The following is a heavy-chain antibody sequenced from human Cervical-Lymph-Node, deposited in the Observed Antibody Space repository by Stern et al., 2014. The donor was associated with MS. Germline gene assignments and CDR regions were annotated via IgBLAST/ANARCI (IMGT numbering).Heavy chain of an antibody. CDR2: INPSGGST. Sequence: QVQLVQSGAEVRKPGASVKVSCKASGYTFTSNYIHWVRQAPGQGLEWMGIINPSGGSTGYARRFQDRVTMTRDTSTTTVYMELSSLRSEDTAVYYCARGDHGDNEWIDYNYSMDVWGQGTTVSVSS. CDR3: ARGDHGDNEWIDYNYSMDV. CDR1: GYTFTSNY. J-gene: IGHJ6*02. V-gene: IGHV1-46*01. D-gene: IGHD4-17*01.